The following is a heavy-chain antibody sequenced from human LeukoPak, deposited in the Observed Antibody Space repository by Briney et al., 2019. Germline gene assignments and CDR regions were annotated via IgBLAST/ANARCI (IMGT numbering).Heavy chain of an antibody. J-gene: IGHJ6*02. V-gene: IGHV3-11*03. D-gene: IGHD3-22*01. Sequence: GGSLRLSCAASGFTFSDYYMSWIRQAPGKGLEWVAYISSSSSYTNYADSVKGRFTISRDNAKNSLYLQMNSLRAEDTAVYYCARISPPDGSGFFDYYYGMDVWGQGTTVTVSS. CDR2: ISSSSSYT. CDR3: ARISPPDGSGFFDYYYGMDV. CDR1: GFTFSDYY.